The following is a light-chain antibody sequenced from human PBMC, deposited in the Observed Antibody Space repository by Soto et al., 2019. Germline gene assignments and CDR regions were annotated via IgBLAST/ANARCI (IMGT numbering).Light chain of an antibody. CDR3: QQRSNWPPYT. Sequence: EMVLTQSPATLSLSPGERATRSCRASHSVNSNLAWYQQKPGQAPRLLIFDASNRATGIPARFSGSGSGTDFTLTISSLEPEDFAVYYCQQRSNWPPYTFGQGTKLEIK. V-gene: IGKV3-11*01. CDR1: HSVNSN. CDR2: DAS. J-gene: IGKJ2*01.